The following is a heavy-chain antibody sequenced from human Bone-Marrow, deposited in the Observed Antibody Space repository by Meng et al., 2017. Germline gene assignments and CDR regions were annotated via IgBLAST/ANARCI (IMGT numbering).Heavy chain of an antibody. D-gene: IGHD1-20*01. V-gene: IGHV1-69*06. CDR1: GYTFTSYY. Sequence: GQLVQSGAEVKKPGASVKVSCKASGYTFTSYYMHWVRQAPGQGLEWMGGIIPIFGTANYAQKFQGRVTITADKSTSTAYMELSSLRSEDTAVYYCARDGLGNWNYIDYWGQGTLVTVSS. CDR3: ARDGLGNWNYIDY. CDR2: IIPIFGTA. J-gene: IGHJ4*02.